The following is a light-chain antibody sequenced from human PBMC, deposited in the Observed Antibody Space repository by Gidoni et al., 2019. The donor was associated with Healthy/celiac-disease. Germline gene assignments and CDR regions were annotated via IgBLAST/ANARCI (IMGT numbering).Light chain of an antibody. Sequence: EMVLTQSPATLSLSPGERATLSCRASQSVSSYLAWYQQKPGQAPRLLIYDASNRSTGIPARFSGSVSGTDFTLTISSLEPEDFAVYYCQQRSNWPTLTFGGGTKVEIK. CDR1: QSVSSY. CDR2: DAS. V-gene: IGKV3-11*01. J-gene: IGKJ4*01. CDR3: QQRSNWPTLT.